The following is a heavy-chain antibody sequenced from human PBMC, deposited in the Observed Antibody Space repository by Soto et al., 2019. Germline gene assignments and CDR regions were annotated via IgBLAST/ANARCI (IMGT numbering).Heavy chain of an antibody. CDR1: GGTFNSHT. V-gene: IGHV1-69*12. D-gene: IGHD2-2*01. CDR3: AGEGVTSSISLPWMGYHYYGLDV. Sequence: QVQLVQSGAEVKKPGSSVKVSCRAPGGTFNSHTISWVRQAPGQGLEWMGGIMPMFGVTNYARKFQVRLTMTANESTTAAYMEVSGLTSQYTAVYYCAGEGVTSSISLPWMGYHYYGLDVWGQGTTVIVSS. CDR2: IMPMFGVT. J-gene: IGHJ6*02.